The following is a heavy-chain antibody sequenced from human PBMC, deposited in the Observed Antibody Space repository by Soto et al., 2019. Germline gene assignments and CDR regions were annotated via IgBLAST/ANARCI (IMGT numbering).Heavy chain of an antibody. CDR2: IYSSGST. Sequence: SETLSLTCAVSGGSIISASYSWNWIRQSPGRGLAWIGHIYSSGSTYYNPSLKSRVSISVDTSNNQFSLKLTSVTAADTAVYFCARADAARIERWFDAWGQGILVTVSS. D-gene: IGHD6-6*01. CDR3: ARADAARIERWFDA. V-gene: IGHV4-31*11. J-gene: IGHJ5*02. CDR1: GGSIISASYS.